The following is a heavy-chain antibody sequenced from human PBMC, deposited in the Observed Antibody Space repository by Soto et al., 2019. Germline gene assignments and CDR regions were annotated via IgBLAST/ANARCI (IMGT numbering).Heavy chain of an antibody. V-gene: IGHV4-61*03. Sequence: SETLSLTCTVSGDSVSNKNFCNWIRQPPGKGLEWIGYVYYTGTTRINPSLKSRVSMSVDTSKNHFSLNLTSVTAADTAVYYCARVVRANFFDLWGQGTLVTVS. D-gene: IGHD3-10*02. CDR2: VYYTGTT. CDR1: GDSVSNKNF. J-gene: IGHJ4*02. CDR3: ARVVRANFFDL.